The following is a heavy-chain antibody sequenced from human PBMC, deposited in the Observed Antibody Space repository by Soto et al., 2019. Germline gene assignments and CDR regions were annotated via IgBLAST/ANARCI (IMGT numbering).Heavy chain of an antibody. CDR3: ATRTFGSNAFFDT. J-gene: IGHJ4*02. V-gene: IGHV4-59*08. CDR2: IYFGGTT. CDR1: GASISSNY. Sequence: QVQLQESGPGLVKPSETLSLTCSVSGASISSNYWSWVRQPPGKGLEWIGYIYFGGTTQSNPSLKSRAIISLDTSKNQFSLNLSSVTAADTAVYYCATRTFGSNAFFDTWSQGALVTVSS. D-gene: IGHD3-10*01.